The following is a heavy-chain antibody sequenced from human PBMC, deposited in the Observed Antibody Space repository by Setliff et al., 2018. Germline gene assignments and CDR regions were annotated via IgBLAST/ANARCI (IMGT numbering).Heavy chain of an antibody. CDR2: IYYSGST. V-gene: IGHV4-39*01. Sequence: PSETLSLTCTVSGGSISSSSYYWGWIRQPPGKGLEWIGGIYYSGSTYYNPSLKSRVTISVDTSKNQFSLKLSSVTAADTAVYYCARGLSSSWYLYYYGMDVWGQGTTVTVSS. D-gene: IGHD6-13*01. CDR1: GGSISSSSYY. CDR3: ARGLSSSWYLYYYGMDV. J-gene: IGHJ6*02.